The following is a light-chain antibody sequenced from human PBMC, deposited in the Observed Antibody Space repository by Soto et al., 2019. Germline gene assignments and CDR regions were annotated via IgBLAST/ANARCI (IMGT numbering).Light chain of an antibody. CDR3: CSYAGGYTHAV. V-gene: IGLV2-11*01. J-gene: IGLJ2*01. CDR2: DVS. Sequence: QSVLTQPRSVSGPPGQSVSISCSGTSSDVGTYNYVPWYQQHPGKAPKLMIYDVSKRPSGVPDRFSGSKSGNTASLTLSGLQARGEADYYCCSYAGGYTHAVFGRGPKLTVL. CDR1: SSDVGTYNY.